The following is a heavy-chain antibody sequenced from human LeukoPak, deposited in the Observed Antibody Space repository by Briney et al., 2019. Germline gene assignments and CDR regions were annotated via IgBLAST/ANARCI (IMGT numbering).Heavy chain of an antibody. CDR3: ARERRRAAAGTQRGYYYGMDV. CDR2: LSAGGANT. CDR1: GFTFSSYA. Sequence: GGSLRLSCAASGFTFSSYAMSWVRQAPGKGLEWVSTLSAGGANTFYADSVKGRFTISRDNSKNTLYLQMNSLRAEDTAVYYCARERRRAAAGTQRGYYYGMDVWGQGTTVTVSS. V-gene: IGHV3-23*01. D-gene: IGHD6-13*01. J-gene: IGHJ6*02.